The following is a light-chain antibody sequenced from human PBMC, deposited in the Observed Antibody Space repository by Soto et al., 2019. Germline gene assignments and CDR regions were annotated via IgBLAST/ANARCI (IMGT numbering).Light chain of an antibody. CDR2: DAS. V-gene: IGKV3-11*01. J-gene: IGKJ1*01. Sequence: EIVLTQSPATLSLSPGERATLSCRASQSVSSYLAWYQRKPGQAPRLLIYDASNRATGIPARFSGSGSGTDFTLTISSLEPEDFAVYYCQRGSSTGWTFGQGTKVE. CDR3: QRGSSTGWT. CDR1: QSVSSY.